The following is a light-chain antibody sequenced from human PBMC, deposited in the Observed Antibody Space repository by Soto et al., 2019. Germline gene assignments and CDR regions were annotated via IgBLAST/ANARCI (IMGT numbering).Light chain of an antibody. J-gene: IGKJ5*01. CDR2: GAS. CDR1: QSVDSRY. Sequence: ESVLTQAPATLSLSPGGRATLSCRASQSVDSRYLAWYQQKPGLAPRLLIYGASNRATGIPARFSGTGSGTDFTLTINNLEPEDFAVYYCQVRTNWSIAFGRGTRLEI. CDR3: QVRTNWSIA. V-gene: IGKV3-11*01.